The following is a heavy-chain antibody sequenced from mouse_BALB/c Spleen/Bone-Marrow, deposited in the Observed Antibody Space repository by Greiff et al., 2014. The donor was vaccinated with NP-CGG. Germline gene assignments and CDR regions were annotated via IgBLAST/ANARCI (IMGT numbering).Heavy chain of an antibody. CDR1: GYTFTDNW. CDR3: ARGGHDFSLDY. D-gene: IGHD2-4*01. J-gene: IGHJ4*01. CDR2: IDTSDSYT. Sequence: QVQLQQSGAELGMPGASVKMSCKASGYTFTDNWIYWVKQRPGQGLEWIGAIDTSDSYTNYNQKFMGKASLTADASSSTAYMQVSSLTSDDAAVYYCARGGHDFSLDYWGQGTSVTVSS. V-gene: IGHV1-69*01.